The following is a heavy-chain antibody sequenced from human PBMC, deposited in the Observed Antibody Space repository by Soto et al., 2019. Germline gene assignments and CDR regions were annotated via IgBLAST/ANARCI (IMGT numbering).Heavy chain of an antibody. J-gene: IGHJ5*02. CDR1: GYTFTSYG. Sequence: ASVKVSCKASGYTFTSYGISWVRQAPGQGLEWMGWISAYNGNTNYAQKLQGRVTMTTDTSTSTAYMELRSLRSDDTAVYYCARDTNYYGSGSYIRNNWFDPWGQGTLVTVSS. CDR2: ISAYNGNT. V-gene: IGHV1-18*04. CDR3: ARDTNYYGSGSYIRNNWFDP. D-gene: IGHD3-10*01.